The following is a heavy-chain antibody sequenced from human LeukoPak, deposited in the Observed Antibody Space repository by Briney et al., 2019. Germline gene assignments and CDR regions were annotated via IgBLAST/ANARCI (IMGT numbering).Heavy chain of an antibody. CDR3: ARPYYYSSGSLPY. CDR1: GFNFSIYW. Sequence: GGSLRLSCAASGFNFSIYWMTWVRQAPGKGLEWVASIKQDGSEKYYVDSLKGRFTISRDNAKNSLHLQMNSLRAEDTAVYFCARPYYYSSGSLPYWGQGTLVTVSS. V-gene: IGHV3-7*01. CDR2: IKQDGSEK. D-gene: IGHD3-10*01. J-gene: IGHJ4*02.